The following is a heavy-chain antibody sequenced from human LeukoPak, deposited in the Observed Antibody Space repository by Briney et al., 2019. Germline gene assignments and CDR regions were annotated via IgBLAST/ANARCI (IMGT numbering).Heavy chain of an antibody. CDR3: ARGGRYYYDSSGEGNFDI. J-gene: IGHJ3*02. D-gene: IGHD3-22*01. CDR2: INPNSGGT. Sequence: GSVKVSCKASGYTFTGYYMHWVRQAPGQGLEWMGWINPNSGGTNYAQKFQGRVTMTRDTSISTAYMELSRLRSDDTAVYYCARGGRYYYDSSGEGNFDIWGQGTMVTVSS. V-gene: IGHV1-2*02. CDR1: GYTFTGYY.